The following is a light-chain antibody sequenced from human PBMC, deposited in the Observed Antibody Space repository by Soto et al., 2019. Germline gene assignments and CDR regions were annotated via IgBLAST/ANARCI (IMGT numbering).Light chain of an antibody. CDR3: QQYNSYSGT. CDR1: QSIDNF. CDR2: DAS. J-gene: IGKJ1*01. Sequence: IQMTQNQSSMSASVGDRVTITCRPSQSIDNFLNWYQQKPGKAPELLIFDASSLKSGVPSRFSGSGSGTEFTLTISSLQPDDFATYYCQQYNSYSGTFCQR. V-gene: IGKV1-5*01.